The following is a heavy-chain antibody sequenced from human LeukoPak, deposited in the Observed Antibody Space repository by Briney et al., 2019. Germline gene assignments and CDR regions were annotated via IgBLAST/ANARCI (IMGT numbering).Heavy chain of an antibody. CDR1: GGSTSSYY. CDR3: ARVVKYTSYWD. J-gene: IGHJ4*02. Sequence: SETLSLTCTVSGGSTSSYYWSRIRQPPGKGLEWIGYIYYSGSTNYNPSLKSRVTISVDTSKNQFSLKLSSVTAADTAVYYCARVVKYTSYWDWGQGTLVTVSS. CDR2: IYYSGST. V-gene: IGHV4-59*01. D-gene: IGHD2-2*02.